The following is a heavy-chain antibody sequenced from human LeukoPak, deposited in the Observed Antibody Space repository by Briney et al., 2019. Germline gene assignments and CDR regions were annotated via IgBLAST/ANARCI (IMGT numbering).Heavy chain of an antibody. CDR2: IRYDGSNK. CDR3: AKVSTDQYYYDSSGYFDY. Sequence: PGGSLRLSCAASRFTFSSYGMHWVRQAPGKGLEWVAFIRYDGSNKYYADSVKGRFTISRDNSKNTLYLQMNSLRAEDTAVYYCAKVSTDQYYYDSSGYFDYWGQGTLVTVSS. V-gene: IGHV3-30*02. J-gene: IGHJ4*02. CDR1: RFTFSSYG. D-gene: IGHD3-22*01.